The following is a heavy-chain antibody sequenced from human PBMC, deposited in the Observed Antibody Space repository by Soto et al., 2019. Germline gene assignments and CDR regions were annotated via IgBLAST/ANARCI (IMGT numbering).Heavy chain of an antibody. CDR3: ARDLSKWLLSFDP. D-gene: IGHD3-3*01. V-gene: IGHV1-2*02. J-gene: IGHJ5*02. CDR1: GYTFTGYY. CDR2: INPNSGGA. Sequence: ASVKVSCKASGYTFTGYYMHWVRQAPGQGLEWMGWINPNSGGANYAQKFQGRVTMTRDTSISTAYMELSRLRSDDMAVYYCARDLSKWLLSFDPWGQGTLVTVSS.